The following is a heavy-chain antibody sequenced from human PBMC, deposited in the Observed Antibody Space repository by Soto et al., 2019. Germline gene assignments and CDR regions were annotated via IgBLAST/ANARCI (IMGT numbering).Heavy chain of an antibody. V-gene: IGHV4-34*01. CDR3: ARGRYCSSTSCYYYYYGMDV. J-gene: IGHJ6*02. CDR2: INHSGST. D-gene: IGHD2-2*01. CDR1: GGSFSGYY. Sequence: SETLSLTCAVYGGSFSGYYWSWIRQPPGKGLEWIGEINHSGSTNYNPSLKSRVTISVDTSKNQFSLKLSSVTAADTAVYYCARGRYCSSTSCYYYYYGMDVWGQGTTVTAP.